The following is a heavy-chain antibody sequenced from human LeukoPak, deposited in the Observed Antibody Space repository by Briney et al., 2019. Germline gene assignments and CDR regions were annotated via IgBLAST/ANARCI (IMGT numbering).Heavy chain of an antibody. D-gene: IGHD5-18*01. CDR1: GFTFRKYV. CDR3: ARGRGYSYGSTYYFDY. V-gene: IGHV3-48*01. J-gene: IGHJ4*02. CDR2: ISSSSSTI. Sequence: PGGSLRLSCAASGFTFRKYVMNWVRQAPGKGLEWVSYISSSSSTIYYADSVKGRFTISRDNAKNSLYLQMNSLRAEDTAVYYCARGRGYSYGSTYYFDYWGQGTLVTVSS.